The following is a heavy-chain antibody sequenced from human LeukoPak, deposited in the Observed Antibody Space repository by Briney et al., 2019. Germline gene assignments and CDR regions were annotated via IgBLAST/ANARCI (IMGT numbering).Heavy chain of an antibody. CDR1: GSTFTAYY. D-gene: IGHD2-2*01. Sequence: ASVKVSCKASGSTFTAYYIHWVRQAPGQGLEWMGWINPISSGTDCAQSFQGRVTMTWDTSISTAYMELSGLGSGDTAVYYCARSEFFSSTSCLDYWGQGTLVTVSS. CDR2: INPISSGT. CDR3: ARSEFFSSTSCLDY. J-gene: IGHJ4*02. V-gene: IGHV1-2*02.